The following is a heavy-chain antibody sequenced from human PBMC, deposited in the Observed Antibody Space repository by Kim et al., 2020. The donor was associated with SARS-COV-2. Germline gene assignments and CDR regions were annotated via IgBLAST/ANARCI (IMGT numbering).Heavy chain of an antibody. CDR3: AREGLYCSGGSCYFDYYYGMDV. D-gene: IGHD2-15*01. J-gene: IGHJ6*02. Sequence: SETLSLTCTVSGGSISSYYWSWIRQPPGKGLEWIGYIYYSGSTNYNPSLKSRVTISVDTSKNQFSLKLSSVTAADTAVYYCAREGLYCSGGSCYFDYYYGMDVWGQGTTVTVSS. CDR2: IYYSGST. V-gene: IGHV4-59*01. CDR1: GGSISSYY.